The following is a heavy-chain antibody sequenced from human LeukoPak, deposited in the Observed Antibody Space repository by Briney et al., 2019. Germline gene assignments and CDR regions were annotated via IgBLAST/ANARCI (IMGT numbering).Heavy chain of an antibody. CDR3: ARGWGSGWYTLGKYYYGMDV. V-gene: IGHV1-3*01. CDR2: INAGNGNT. J-gene: IGHJ6*02. CDR1: GYTFTSYA. D-gene: IGHD6-19*01. Sequence: GASVKVSCKASGYTFTSYAMHWVRQAPGQRLEWMGWINAGNGNTKYSQKFQGRVTMTRNTSISTAYMELSSLRSEDTAVYYCARGWGSGWYTLGKYYYGMDVWGQGTTVTVSS.